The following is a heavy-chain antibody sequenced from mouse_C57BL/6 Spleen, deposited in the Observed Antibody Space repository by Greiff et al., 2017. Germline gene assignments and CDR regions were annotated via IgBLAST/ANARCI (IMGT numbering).Heavy chain of an antibody. CDR1: GFTFSSYT. Sequence: EVKLMESGGGLVKPGGSLKLSCAASGFTFSSYTMSWVRQTPEKRLEWVATIGGGGGNTYYPDSVKGRITISRDNAKNTLYLQMSSLRSEDTALYYCARLDSSDSWFAYWGQGTLVTVSA. V-gene: IGHV5-9*01. D-gene: IGHD3-2*02. J-gene: IGHJ3*01. CDR3: ARLDSSDSWFAY. CDR2: IGGGGGNT.